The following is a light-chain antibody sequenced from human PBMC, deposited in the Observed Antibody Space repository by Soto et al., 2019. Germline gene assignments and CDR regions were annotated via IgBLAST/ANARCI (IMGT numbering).Light chain of an antibody. Sequence: QSALTQPASVSGSPGQSITISCTGTSSDVGGYNYVSWYQQHPGKAPKLMIYEVSNRPSGVSNRFSGSKSGNTASLTISGLQAEHEADYYCSSYTSSTPYVVFGGGTQLTVL. CDR3: SSYTSSTPYVV. CDR2: EVS. CDR1: SSDVGGYNY. J-gene: IGLJ2*01. V-gene: IGLV2-14*01.